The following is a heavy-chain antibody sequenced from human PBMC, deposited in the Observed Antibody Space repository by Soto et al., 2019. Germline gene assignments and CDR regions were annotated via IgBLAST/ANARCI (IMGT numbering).Heavy chain of an antibody. Sequence: EVQVVQSGGGLIQPGGALKLSCAVSGFTVSWNYMNWVRQAPGKGLEWVSVVYTDGTTYYADSVKGRFTISRDTSKNTLFLQMNSLRAEDTAIYYCARDVAAGSYYFDHWCQGSLVTVSS. CDR1: GFTVSWNY. CDR3: ARDVAAGSYYFDH. D-gene: IGHD5-12*01. J-gene: IGHJ4*02. CDR2: VYTDGTT. V-gene: IGHV3-53*01.